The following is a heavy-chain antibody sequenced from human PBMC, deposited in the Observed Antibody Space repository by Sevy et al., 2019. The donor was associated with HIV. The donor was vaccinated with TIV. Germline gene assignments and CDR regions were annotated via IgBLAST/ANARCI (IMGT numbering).Heavy chain of an antibody. CDR3: ARAPVGSRWYFSRGIDY. D-gene: IGHD6-13*01. CDR1: GFTFSTYW. Sequence: GGSLRLSCAASGFTFSTYWMTWVRQAPGKGLEWVANIKQDGSEKYYAESVKGRLTVSRDNTKNSLYLQLNSLRAEDTAIYYCARAPVGSRWYFSRGIDYWGQGTLVTVSS. V-gene: IGHV3-7*01. J-gene: IGHJ4*02. CDR2: IKQDGSEK.